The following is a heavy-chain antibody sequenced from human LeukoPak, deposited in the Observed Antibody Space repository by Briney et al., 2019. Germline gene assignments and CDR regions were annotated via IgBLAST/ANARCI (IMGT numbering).Heavy chain of an antibody. D-gene: IGHD5-24*01. CDR2: INWDGDSS. J-gene: IGHJ3*01. Sequence: GGALRLSCAASGFTFDDYTMHWVRQALGKGLEGVSLINWDGDSSYYADSVKGRFTISRDNSKNSLYLQMNSLRIEDTSLYYCAKEGDGYDWGQGTMVTVSS. V-gene: IGHV3-43*01. CDR3: AKEGDGYD. CDR1: GFTFDDYT.